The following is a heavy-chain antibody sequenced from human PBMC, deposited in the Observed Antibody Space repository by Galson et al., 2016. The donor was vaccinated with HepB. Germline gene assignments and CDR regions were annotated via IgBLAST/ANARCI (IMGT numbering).Heavy chain of an antibody. J-gene: IGHJ2*01. Sequence: SLRLSCAASGFTFRNHAMSWVRQAPGKGLEWILGLTGRGDTTYYADSVTGRFTISRDNSKNTLHLQMSSLRVEDTAIYYCARDGGNPRWYFDLWGRSTLVVVSS. CDR3: ARDGGNPRWYFDL. D-gene: IGHD4-23*01. CDR1: GFTFRNHA. V-gene: IGHV3-23*01. CDR2: LTGRGDTT.